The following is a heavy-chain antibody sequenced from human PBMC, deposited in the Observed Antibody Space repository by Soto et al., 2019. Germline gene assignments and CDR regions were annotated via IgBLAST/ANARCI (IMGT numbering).Heavy chain of an antibody. CDR2: SRNKVIGYTT. J-gene: IGHJ4*02. V-gene: IGHV3-72*01. CDR3: GGGAPPCDD. CDR1: GLTLSDHY. Sequence: EVQLVQSGGGLVQPGGSLRLSCAASGLTLSDHYMDWVRQTPGKGLEWIGRSRNKVIGYTTEYAAPVKGRFTISRDDSNYSLYLQNNSLRTDDTAVYYCGGGAPPCDDWGQGTVFTVSS.